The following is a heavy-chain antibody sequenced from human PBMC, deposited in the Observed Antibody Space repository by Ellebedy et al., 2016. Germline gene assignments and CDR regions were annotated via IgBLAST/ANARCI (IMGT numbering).Heavy chain of an antibody. D-gene: IGHD2-2*01. CDR2: IYYSGST. V-gene: IGHV4-59*01. J-gene: IGHJ4*02. Sequence: SETLSLXXTVSGGSISSYYWSWIRQLPGKGLEWFGSIYYSGSTNYNPPLKSRVTISVDTSKNQFSLKLSSVTAGVTAVYPGASGGAGGGTTDYWGQGTLVTVSS. CDR3: ASGGAGGGTTDY. CDR1: GGSISSYY.